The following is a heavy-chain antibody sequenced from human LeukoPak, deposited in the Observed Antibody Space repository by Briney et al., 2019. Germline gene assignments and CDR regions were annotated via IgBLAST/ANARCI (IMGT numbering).Heavy chain of an antibody. J-gene: IGHJ4*02. V-gene: IGHV3-9*01. CDR1: GFTFDDYA. D-gene: IGHD3-10*01. CDR3: ARDEPGYGEFLLY. CDR2: ISWNSGSI. Sequence: GRSLRLSCAASGFTFDDYAMHWVRQAPGKGLEWVSGISWNSGSIGYADSVKGRFTISRDNTKNSLYLQVNNLRAEDTAVYYCARDEPGYGEFLLYWGQGTLVTVSS.